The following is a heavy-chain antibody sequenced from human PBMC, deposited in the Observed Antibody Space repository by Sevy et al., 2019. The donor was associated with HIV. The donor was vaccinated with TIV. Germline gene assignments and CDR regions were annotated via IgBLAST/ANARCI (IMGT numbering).Heavy chain of an antibody. J-gene: IGHJ6*02. D-gene: IGHD5-18*01. CDR3: AAAMDVRYYGMDV. V-gene: IGHV1-69*13. CDR2: IIPSFGTA. Sequence: ASVKVSCKASGGTFSSYAISWVRQAPGQGLEWMGGIIPSFGTANYAQKFQGRVTITADESTSTAYMELSSLRSEDTAVYYCAAAMDVRYYGMDVWGQGSTVTVSS. CDR1: GGTFSSYA.